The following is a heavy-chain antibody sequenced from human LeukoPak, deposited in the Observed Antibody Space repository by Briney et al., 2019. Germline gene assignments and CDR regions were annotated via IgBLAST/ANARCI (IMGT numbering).Heavy chain of an antibody. J-gene: IGHJ5*02. V-gene: IGHV6-1*01. D-gene: IGHD6-13*01. CDR3: ARDAEKRYSSSWYPYNWFDP. CDR1: GDSVSSNSAA. CDR2: TYYRSKWYN. Sequence: SQTLSLTFAISGDSVSSNSAAWNWIRQSPSGGLEWLGRTYYRSKWYNDYAVSVKSRITINPDTSKNQFSLQLNSVTPEDTAVYYCARDAEKRYSSSWYPYNWFDPWGQGTLVTVSS.